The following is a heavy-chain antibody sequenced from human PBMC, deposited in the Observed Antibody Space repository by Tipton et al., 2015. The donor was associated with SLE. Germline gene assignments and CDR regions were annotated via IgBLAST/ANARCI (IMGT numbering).Heavy chain of an antibody. D-gene: IGHD2-2*02. CDR2: MFHGGST. Sequence: TLSLTCTVSGYSISSGYSWGWIRQPPGKGLEWIGSMFHGGSTYYNPSLKSRVTISVDTSKNQFSLKLSSVTAADTAVYHSASSQYCSDSSCYSFDYWGQGTLVTVSS. CDR3: ASSQYCSDSSCYSFDY. CDR1: GYSISSGYS. J-gene: IGHJ4*02. V-gene: IGHV4-38-2*02.